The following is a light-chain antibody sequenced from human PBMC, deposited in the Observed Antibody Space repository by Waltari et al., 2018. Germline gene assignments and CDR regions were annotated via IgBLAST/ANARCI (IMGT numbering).Light chain of an antibody. V-gene: IGKV1-33*01. Sequence: DIQMTQSPSSLSASVGDIVTITCQASHDISNYLNWYQPKPGKAPKLLIYDASNLETGVPSRFSGSGSGTDFSFTISSLQPEDIATYYCQQFDNLVYTFGQGTKLEIK. CDR2: DAS. J-gene: IGKJ2*01. CDR1: HDISNY. CDR3: QQFDNLVYT.